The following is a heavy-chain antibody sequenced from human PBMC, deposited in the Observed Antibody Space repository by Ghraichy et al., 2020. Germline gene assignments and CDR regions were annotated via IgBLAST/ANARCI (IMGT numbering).Heavy chain of an antibody. CDR1: GGSISSSSYY. V-gene: IGHV4-39*01. J-gene: IGHJ2*01. CDR2: IYYSGST. Sequence: SETLSLTCTVSGGSISSSSYYWGWIRQPPGKGLEWIGSIYYSGSTYYNPSLKSRVTISVDTSKNQFSLKLSSVTAADTAVYYCARPDTHWYFDLWGRGTLVTVAS. D-gene: IGHD5-18*01. CDR3: ARPDTHWYFDL.